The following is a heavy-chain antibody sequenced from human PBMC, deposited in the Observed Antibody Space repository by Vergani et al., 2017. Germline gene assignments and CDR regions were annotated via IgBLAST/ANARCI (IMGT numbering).Heavy chain of an antibody. Sequence: QVQLVQSGAEVKKPGASVKVSCKASGYTFTSYAMHWVRQAPGQRLEWMGWINAGDGNTNYAQKLQGRVTMTTDTSTSTAYMELRSLRSDDTAVYYCARGHNDAFDIWGQGTMVTVSS. J-gene: IGHJ3*02. D-gene: IGHD1-14*01. CDR2: INAGDGNT. V-gene: IGHV1-3*01. CDR3: ARGHNDAFDI. CDR1: GYTFTSYA.